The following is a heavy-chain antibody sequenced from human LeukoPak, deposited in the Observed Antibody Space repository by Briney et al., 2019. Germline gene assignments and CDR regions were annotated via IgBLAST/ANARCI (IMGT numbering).Heavy chain of an antibody. D-gene: IGHD2-21*01. CDR3: TRWVSQYYFDY. Sequence: GGSLRLSCEASGFDLNYYWLSWVRQAPGKGLEWVALIHHDESEQYCVDSVKGRFSISRDNAKGSVYLQMNSLRVDDTAVYYCTRWVSQYYFDYWGQGALVTVSS. CDR1: GFDLNYYW. J-gene: IGHJ4*02. V-gene: IGHV3-7*01. CDR2: IHHDESEQ.